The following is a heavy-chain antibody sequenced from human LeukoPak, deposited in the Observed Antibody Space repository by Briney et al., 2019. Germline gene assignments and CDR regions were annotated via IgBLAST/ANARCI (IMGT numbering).Heavy chain of an antibody. D-gene: IGHD3-16*01. Sequence: SETLSLTCIVSGGSISSSSYYWGWIRQPPGKGLEWIGSIYYSGSTYYNPSLKGRVTISVDTSKNQFSLKLSSVTAADTAVYYCARESLGYWGQGTLVTVSS. V-gene: IGHV4-39*02. CDR2: IYYSGST. CDR1: GGSISSSSYY. CDR3: ARESLGY. J-gene: IGHJ4*02.